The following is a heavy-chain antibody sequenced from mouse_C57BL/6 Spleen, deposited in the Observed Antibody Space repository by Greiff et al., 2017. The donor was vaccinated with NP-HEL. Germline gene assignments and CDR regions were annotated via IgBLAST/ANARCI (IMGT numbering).Heavy chain of an antibody. V-gene: IGHV3-6*01. CDR1: GYSITSGYY. D-gene: IGHD2-3*01. CDR2: ISYDGSN. CDR3: ARGGDGYTWFAY. J-gene: IGHJ3*01. Sequence: DVQLQESGPGLVKPSQSLSLTCSVTGYSITSGYYWNWIRQFPGNKLEWMGYISYDGSNNYNPSLKNRISITRDTSKNQFFLKLNSVTTEDTATYYCARGGDGYTWFAYWGQGTLVTVSA.